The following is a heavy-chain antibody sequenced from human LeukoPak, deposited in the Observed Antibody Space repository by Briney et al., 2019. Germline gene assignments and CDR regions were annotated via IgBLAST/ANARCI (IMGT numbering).Heavy chain of an antibody. V-gene: IGHV4-4*02. Sequence: SQTLSLTCGVSGGSIRNTNWWTWVRQPPGKGLEWIGEVNLQGSTNYNPSLKSRVAISVDKSENHISLRLTSVTAADTAVYCAREGGPYRPLDYSGQGTLVSVAS. CDR2: VNLQGST. CDR3: AREGGPYRPLDY. CDR1: GGSIRNTNW. J-gene: IGHJ4*02.